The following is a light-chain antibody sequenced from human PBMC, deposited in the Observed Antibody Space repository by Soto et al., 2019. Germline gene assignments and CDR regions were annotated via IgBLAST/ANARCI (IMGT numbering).Light chain of an antibody. Sequence: QSALTQPASVSGSPGQSITISCTGASSDFGGYNYVSWYQQHPGKAPKLIIYDVSNRPSGVSDRFSGSKSGNTASLTISGLQTEDEADYFCSSCATSSTLHVFGTGTKLTVL. V-gene: IGLV2-14*03. CDR3: SSCATSSTLHV. J-gene: IGLJ1*01. CDR2: DVS. CDR1: SSDFGGYNY.